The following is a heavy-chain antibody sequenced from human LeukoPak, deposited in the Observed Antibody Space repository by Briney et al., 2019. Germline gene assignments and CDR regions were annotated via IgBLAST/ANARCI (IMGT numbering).Heavy chain of an antibody. D-gene: IGHD3-22*01. J-gene: IGHJ4*02. CDR1: GYTFTSYG. CDR2: ISAYNGHT. Sequence: ASVKVSCKASGYTFTSYGFSWVRQAPGQGLEWMGWISAYNGHTNYAQKLQDRVTMTADTSTSTAYMELRSLRSDDTAVYYCARLPDYYDSSAYFDYWGQGTLVTVSS. V-gene: IGHV1-18*01. CDR3: ARLPDYYDSSAYFDY.